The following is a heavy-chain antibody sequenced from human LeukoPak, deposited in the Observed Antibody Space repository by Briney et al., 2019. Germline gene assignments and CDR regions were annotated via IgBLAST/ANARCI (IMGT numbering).Heavy chain of an antibody. V-gene: IGHV3-21*01. CDR1: GFTFSSYG. J-gene: IGHJ3*02. D-gene: IGHD1-26*01. CDR2: ISSSSSYI. Sequence: PGGSLRLSCAASGFTFSSYGMHWVRQAPGKGLEWVSSISSSSSYIYYADSVKGRFTISRDNAKNSLYLQMNSLRAEDTAVYYCARDSGSYYRLAFDIWGQGTMVTVSS. CDR3: ARDSGSYYRLAFDI.